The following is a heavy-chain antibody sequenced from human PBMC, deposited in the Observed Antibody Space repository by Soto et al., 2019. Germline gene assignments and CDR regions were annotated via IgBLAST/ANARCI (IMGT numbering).Heavy chain of an antibody. CDR3: AHSRGPLGY. CDR2: VYWDDDK. CDR1: GFSLTTRGVG. Sequence: FRLKLVRNTDALAETGTLAGFSLTTRGVGVGWIRQSPGKVLEWLALVYWDDDKRYSPSLKTRLTITKDNSAKKVVLTLTNMDPVDTGTYFCAHSRGPLGYWGQGILGTVPS. D-gene: IGHD3-10*01. J-gene: IGHJ4*02. V-gene: IGHV2-5*02.